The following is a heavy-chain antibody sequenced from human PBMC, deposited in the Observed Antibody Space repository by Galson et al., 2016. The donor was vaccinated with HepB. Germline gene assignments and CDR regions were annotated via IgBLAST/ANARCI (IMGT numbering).Heavy chain of an antibody. CDR1: GFTFSSYA. V-gene: IGHV3-30*04. CDR3: ARAVHGSGSYWDK. Sequence: SLRLFCAASGFTFSSYAMHWVRQAPGQGLEWVAVISYDGSYESYAGAVKGRFTISRDNFKNTLYLHLNSLRAEETAVYYCARAVHGSGSYWDKWGQGTLVAVSS. J-gene: IGHJ4*02. CDR2: ISYDGSYE. D-gene: IGHD3-10*01.